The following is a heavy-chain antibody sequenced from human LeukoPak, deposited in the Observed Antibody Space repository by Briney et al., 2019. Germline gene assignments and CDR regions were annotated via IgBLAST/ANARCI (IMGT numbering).Heavy chain of an antibody. CDR2: ISWNSGSI. CDR1: GFTFDDYA. Sequence: PGGSLRLSCAASGFTFDDYAMHWVRHAPGKGLEWVSGISWNSGSIGYADSVKGRFTISRDNAKNSLYLQMNSLRAEDTAVYYCARKSVYDYVWGSYRTGLDYWGQGTLVTVSS. J-gene: IGHJ4*02. D-gene: IGHD3-16*02. V-gene: IGHV3-9*01. CDR3: ARKSVYDYVWGSYRTGLDY.